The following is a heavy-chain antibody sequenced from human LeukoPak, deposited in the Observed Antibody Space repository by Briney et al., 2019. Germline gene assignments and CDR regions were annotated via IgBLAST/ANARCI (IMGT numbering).Heavy chain of an antibody. CDR1: GYTFTGYY. CDR3: AREGYGRSWFDP. J-gene: IGHJ5*02. CDR2: INPNSGGT. D-gene: IGHD5-18*01. V-gene: IGHV1-2*02. Sequence: ASVKVSCRASGYTFTGYYMHWVRQAPGQGLEWMGWINPNSGGTNYAQKFQGRVTTTRDTSISTAYMELSRLRSDDTAVYYCAREGYGRSWFDPWGQGTLVTVSS.